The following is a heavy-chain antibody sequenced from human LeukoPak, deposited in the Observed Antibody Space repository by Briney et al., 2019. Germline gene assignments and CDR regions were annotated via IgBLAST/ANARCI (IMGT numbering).Heavy chain of an antibody. CDR2: IYHSGST. V-gene: IGHV4-30-2*01. CDR3: ARDGRFYSGSGSYSLYCFDY. CDR1: GGSISSGGYY. J-gene: IGHJ4*02. D-gene: IGHD3-10*01. Sequence: SQTLSLTCTVSGGSISSGGYYWSWIRQPPGKGLEWIGEIYHSGSTNYNPSLKSRVTISVDKSKNQFSLKLSSVTAADTAVYYCARDGRFYSGSGSYSLYCFDYWGQGTLVTVSS.